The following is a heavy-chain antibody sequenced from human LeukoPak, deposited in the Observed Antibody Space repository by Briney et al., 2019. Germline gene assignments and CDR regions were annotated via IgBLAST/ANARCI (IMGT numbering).Heavy chain of an antibody. V-gene: IGHV3-33*03. D-gene: IGHD1-26*01. CDR1: RFTYSSYG. J-gene: IGHJ4*02. CDR3: ASQSGVGGAGFDY. CDR2: IWCDSSNK. Sequence: GRSLRLSCAASRFTYSSYGEHGVPQAPGEGVEGVAVIWCDSSNKYYADSVKGRFTISRDNSKNTLYPQMNSLRAEDTAVYYSASQSGVGGAGFDYWGQGTLVIVS.